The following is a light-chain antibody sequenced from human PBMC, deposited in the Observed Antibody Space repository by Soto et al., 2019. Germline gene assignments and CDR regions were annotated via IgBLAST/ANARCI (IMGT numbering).Light chain of an antibody. Sequence: EVVMTQSPATLSVSPGERATLSCRASQTVSRNLAWYQQKPGQAPRLLIYGASTRATGIPARFSGSGSGTEFTLTISRLEPEDFAVYYCQQYDNSPGYTFGQGTRLEIK. J-gene: IGKJ5*01. CDR2: GAS. CDR3: QQYDNSPGYT. V-gene: IGKV3-15*01. CDR1: QTVSRN.